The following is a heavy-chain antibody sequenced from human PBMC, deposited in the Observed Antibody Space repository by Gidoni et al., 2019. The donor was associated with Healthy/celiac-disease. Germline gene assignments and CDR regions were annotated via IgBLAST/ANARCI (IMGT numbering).Heavy chain of an antibody. J-gene: IGHJ4*02. Sequence: QLQLQESGPGLVKPSETLSLTCTVAGRAISSSSYYWGWIRQPPGKGLEWIESIYYSGSTYYNPSLKSRVTISVDTSKNQFSLKLSSVTAADTAVYYCARLPLSRAAAGIDYWGQGTLVTVSS. CDR1: GRAISSSSYY. D-gene: IGHD6-13*01. V-gene: IGHV4-39*01. CDR2: IYYSGST. CDR3: ARLPLSRAAAGIDY.